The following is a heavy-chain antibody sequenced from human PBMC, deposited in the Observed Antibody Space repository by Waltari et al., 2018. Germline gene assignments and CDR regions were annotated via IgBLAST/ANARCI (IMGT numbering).Heavy chain of an antibody. Sequence: QVQLQESGPGLVKPSESMSLTCIVSGVSINSHYWNWVRQPPGKGLEWIGFVYYSGNTNYAPALESRVTMSMDLSKNQFSLKLNSVTAADTAVYYCERGGPGGYNYGGYWYFEIWGRGTLVTVSS. D-gene: IGHD5-18*01. CDR1: GVSINSHY. J-gene: IGHJ2*01. CDR3: ERGGPGGYNYGGYWYFEI. CDR2: VYYSGNT. V-gene: IGHV4-59*11.